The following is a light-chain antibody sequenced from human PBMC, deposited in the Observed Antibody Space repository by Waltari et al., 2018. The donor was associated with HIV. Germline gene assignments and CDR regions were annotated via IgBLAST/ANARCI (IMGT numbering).Light chain of an antibody. V-gene: IGLV2-11*01. J-gene: IGLJ1*01. CDR3: CSYAGSYTYV. CDR1: SSHVRGYNY. CDR2: DVS. Sequence: QSALTQHRSASGSPGQSVTISCPGTSSHVRGYNYVSWYQQHPGTAPKLVIYDVSKRPSGVPDRFSGSTSANTASLTISGLQAEDEADYYCCSYAGSYTYVFGTGTKVTVL.